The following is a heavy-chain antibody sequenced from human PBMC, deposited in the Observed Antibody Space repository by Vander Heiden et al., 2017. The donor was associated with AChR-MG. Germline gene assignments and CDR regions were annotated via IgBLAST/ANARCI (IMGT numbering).Heavy chain of an antibody. D-gene: IGHD2-2*01. CDR1: GFSFSSYS. Sequence: EVQLVESGGGLVKPGGSLRLSCAASGFSFSSYSLSWVRLAPGKGLEWVSSISSGRTYTHYADSVKGRFTISRDNAKNSLYLQVNSLRAEDAAKYYCARGAQEQLLSPFDYWGQGTLVTVSS. CDR2: ISSGRTYT. V-gene: IGHV3-21*02. CDR3: ARGAQEQLLSPFDY. J-gene: IGHJ4*02.